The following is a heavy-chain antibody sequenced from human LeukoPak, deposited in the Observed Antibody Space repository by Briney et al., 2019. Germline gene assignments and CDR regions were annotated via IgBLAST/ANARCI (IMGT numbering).Heavy chain of an antibody. CDR2: IYHSGST. J-gene: IGHJ4*02. CDR1: GGSISSGGYY. V-gene: IGHV4-30-2*01. CDR3: ARGPTRQYFDY. D-gene: IGHD6-6*01. Sequence: SETLSLTCTVSGGSISSGGYYWSWIRQPPGKGLEWIGYIYHSGSTYYNPSLKSRVTISVDTSRNQFSLTLSSVTAADTAVYFCARGPTRQYFDYWGQGTLVTVSS.